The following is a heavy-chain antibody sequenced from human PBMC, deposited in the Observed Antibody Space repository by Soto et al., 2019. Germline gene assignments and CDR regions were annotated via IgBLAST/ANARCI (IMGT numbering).Heavy chain of an antibody. CDR2: IYYSGST. Sequence: QLQLQESGPGLVKPSETLSLTCTVSGDSISSSSYYWGWIRQPPGKGLEWIGSIYYSGSTYYNPSLKSRVTISVDTSKNQFSLKLSSVTAADTAVYYCARHTPAISISDHWGQGTLVTVSS. CDR1: GDSISSSSYY. V-gene: IGHV4-39*01. J-gene: IGHJ4*02. CDR3: ARHTPAISISDH. D-gene: IGHD2-15*01.